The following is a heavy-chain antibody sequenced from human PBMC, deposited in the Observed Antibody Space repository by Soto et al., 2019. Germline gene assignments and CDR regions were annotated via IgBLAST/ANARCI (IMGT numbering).Heavy chain of an antibody. J-gene: IGHJ5*02. Sequence: PSETLSLTCTVSGGSISSGGYYWSWIRQHPGKGLEWIGYIYYSGSTYYNPSLKSRVTISVDTSKNQFSLKLSSVTAADTAVYYCARGLVIAAAGTRNWFDPWGQGTLVTVSS. D-gene: IGHD6-13*01. CDR2: IYYSGST. CDR3: ARGLVIAAAGTRNWFDP. CDR1: GGSISSGGYY. V-gene: IGHV4-31*03.